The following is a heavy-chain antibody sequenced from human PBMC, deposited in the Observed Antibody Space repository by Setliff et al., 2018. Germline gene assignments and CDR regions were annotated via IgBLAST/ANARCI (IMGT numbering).Heavy chain of an antibody. CDR3: ARDSGNSGMIDY. V-gene: IGHV3-66*03. CDR2: IYRRGST. Sequence: GGSLRLSCAASGFTFSSYAMSWVRQAPGKGLEWVSVIYRRGSTHHADSVRGRFTISRDTSKNTVFLQMKGLRAEDTAVYYCARDSGNSGMIDYWGQGTPVTVSS. J-gene: IGHJ4*02. D-gene: IGHD6-25*01. CDR1: GFTFSSYA.